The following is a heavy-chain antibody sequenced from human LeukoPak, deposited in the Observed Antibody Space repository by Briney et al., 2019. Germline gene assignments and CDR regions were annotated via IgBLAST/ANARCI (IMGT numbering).Heavy chain of an antibody. CDR3: AKGVYNILTGYVYYGMDV. V-gene: IGHV3-30*18. Sequence: GGSLRLSCAVSGFTFSSHGMHWVRQAPGKGLEWVAVISYDGSHKSYADSVKGRFTISRDNSKNTLDLQMNSLRAEDTAVYYCAKGVYNILTGYVYYGMDVWGQGTTVTVSS. CDR1: GFTFSSHG. J-gene: IGHJ6*02. D-gene: IGHD3-9*01. CDR2: ISYDGSHK.